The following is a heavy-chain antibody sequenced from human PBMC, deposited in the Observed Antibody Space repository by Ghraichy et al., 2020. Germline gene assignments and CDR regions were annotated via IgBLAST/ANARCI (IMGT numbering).Heavy chain of an antibody. J-gene: IGHJ4*02. CDR2: IRYDGSNK. Sequence: GGSLRLSCAASGFTFSSYGMHWVRQAPGKGLEWVAFIRYDGSNKYYADSVKGRFTISRDNSKNTLYLQMNSLRAEDTAVYYCANLRYSYGPEKKAEWGQGTLVTVSS. CDR3: ANLRYSYGPEKKAE. D-gene: IGHD5-18*01. V-gene: IGHV3-30*02. CDR1: GFTFSSYG.